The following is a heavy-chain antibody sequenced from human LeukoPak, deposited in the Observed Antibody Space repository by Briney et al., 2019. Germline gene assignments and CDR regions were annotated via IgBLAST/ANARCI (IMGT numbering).Heavy chain of an antibody. V-gene: IGHV6-1*01. CDR1: GDSVSSNSAA. CDR3: ARHRTDYYNTMDV. CDR2: TYYRSKWYN. J-gene: IGHJ6*02. Sequence: SQTLSLTCALSGDSVSSNSAAWNWLRQSPSRGLEWLGRTYYRSKWYNDYAVSVKSRITINPDTSKNQFSLQLNSLTPEDTAVYYCARHRTDYYNTMDVWGQGTTVIVSS.